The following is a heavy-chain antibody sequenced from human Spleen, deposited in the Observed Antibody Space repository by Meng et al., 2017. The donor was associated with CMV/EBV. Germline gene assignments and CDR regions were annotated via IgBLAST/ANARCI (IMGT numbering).Heavy chain of an antibody. CDR1: GYTFTGYY. V-gene: IGHV1-2*02. Sequence: ASVKVSCKASGYTFTGYYMHWVRQAPGQGLEWMGWINPNSGGTNYAQKFQGRVTMTRDTSISTAYMELSRLRSDDTAVYYCARDGSGSGGGSHDFDYWGQGTLVTVSS. J-gene: IGHJ4*02. CDR3: ARDGSGSGGGSHDFDY. CDR2: INPNSGGT. D-gene: IGHD2-15*01.